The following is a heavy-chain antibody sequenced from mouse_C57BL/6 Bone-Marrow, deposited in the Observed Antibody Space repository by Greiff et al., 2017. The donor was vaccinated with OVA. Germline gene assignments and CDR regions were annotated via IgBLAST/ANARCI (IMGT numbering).Heavy chain of an antibody. CDR3: ARRGNYYSNYDYAMDY. CDR1: GFTFSSYG. J-gene: IGHJ4*01. CDR2: ISSGGSYT. V-gene: IGHV5-6*01. Sequence: DVQLVESGGDLVKPGGSLKLSCAASGFTFSSYGMSWVRQTPDKRLEWVATISSGGSYTYYPDSAKGRFTISRDNAKNTLYLQMSSLKSEDTAMYYGARRGNYYSNYDYAMDYWGQGTSVTVSS. D-gene: IGHD2-5*01.